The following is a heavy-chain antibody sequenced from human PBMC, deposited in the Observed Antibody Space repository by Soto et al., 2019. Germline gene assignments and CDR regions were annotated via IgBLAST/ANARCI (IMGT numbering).Heavy chain of an antibody. J-gene: IGHJ6*02. V-gene: IGHV3-9*01. Sequence: EVQVVESGGGLVQPGRSLRLSCAASGFSFDDYAMHWVRQAPGKGLEWVSGISWNSGTIGYADSVKGRFTITRDNAKNSLYMQMNSLRADETALYYCAKSTGGTANGMGVWGQGTTVTVSS. CDR1: GFSFDDYA. CDR2: ISWNSGTI. CDR3: AKSTGGTANGMGV. D-gene: IGHD2-8*02.